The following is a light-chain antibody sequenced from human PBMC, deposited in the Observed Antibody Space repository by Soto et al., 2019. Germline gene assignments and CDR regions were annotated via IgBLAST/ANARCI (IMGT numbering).Light chain of an antibody. Sequence: EIVLTQSPATLSLSPGERATLSCRASQSISSALAWYQQKPGQAPRLLIYDASNRANGIPAGFSGSGSGTDFTLTISSAEPEDFAVYYCQQRSVWITFGQGTRLEIK. CDR3: QQRSVWIT. CDR1: QSISSA. V-gene: IGKV3-11*01. J-gene: IGKJ5*01. CDR2: DAS.